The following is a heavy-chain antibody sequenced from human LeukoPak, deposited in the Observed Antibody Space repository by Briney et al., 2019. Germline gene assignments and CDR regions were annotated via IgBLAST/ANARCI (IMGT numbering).Heavy chain of an antibody. J-gene: IGHJ4*02. V-gene: IGHV3-33*01. CDR3: ARRIVGATFMDY. D-gene: IGHD1-26*01. CDR2: IWYDGSNE. Sequence: GGSLRLSCAASGFTFRNYSMHWVRQAPGKGLEWVAVIWYDGSNEYYADTMKGRFTISRDNSKNTLYLQMNSLGAEDTAVYYCARRIVGATFMDYWGQGTLVTVSS. CDR1: GFTFRNYS.